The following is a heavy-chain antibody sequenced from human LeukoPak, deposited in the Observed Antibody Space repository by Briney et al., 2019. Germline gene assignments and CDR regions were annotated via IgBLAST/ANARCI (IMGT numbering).Heavy chain of an antibody. D-gene: IGHD3-16*02. CDR3: ARVRSWDYVWGSYRSFDY. V-gene: IGHV4-59*12. J-gene: IGHJ4*02. CDR2: IYYSGST. Sequence: SETLSLTCTVSGGSISSYYWSWIRQPPGKGLEWIGYIYYSGSTNYNPSLKSRVTISVDTSKNQFSLKLSSVTAADTAVYYCARVRSWDYVWGSYRSFDYWGQGTLVTVSS. CDR1: GGSISSYY.